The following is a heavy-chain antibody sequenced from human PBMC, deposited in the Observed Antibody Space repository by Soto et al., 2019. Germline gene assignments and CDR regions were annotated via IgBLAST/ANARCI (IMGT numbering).Heavy chain of an antibody. CDR2: ISGSGGGGNT. Sequence: VQLLESGGGLVQPGGSLRLSCAASGFFYGIYAMHWVRQAPGKGPEWVSGISGSGGGGNTYSADSVKGRFTISTDNYQGTVFLPMNSPRAEYTDVYYCGKGGDAVVSVFDVWGQGTMVTVSS. J-gene: IGHJ3*01. CDR3: GKGGDAVVSVFDV. CDR1: GFFYGIYA. V-gene: IGHV3-23*01. D-gene: IGHD2-15*01.